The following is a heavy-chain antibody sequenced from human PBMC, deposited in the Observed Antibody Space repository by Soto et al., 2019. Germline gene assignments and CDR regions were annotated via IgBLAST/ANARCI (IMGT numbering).Heavy chain of an antibody. CDR3: ARVRVNYYYYMDV. J-gene: IGHJ6*03. V-gene: IGHV3-72*01. Sequence: PGGSLRLSCAASGFTFSDHYMDWVRQAPGKGLEWVGRTRNKANSYTTEYAASVKGRFTISRDDSKNSLYLQMNSLKTEDTAVYYCARVRVNYYYYMDVWGKGTTVTVSS. CDR1: GFTFSDHY. CDR2: TRNKANSYTT.